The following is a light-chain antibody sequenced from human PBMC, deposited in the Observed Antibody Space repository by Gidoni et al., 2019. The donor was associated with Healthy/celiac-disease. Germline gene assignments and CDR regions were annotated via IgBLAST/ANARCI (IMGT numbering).Light chain of an antibody. CDR3: QQYGSSPTWT. V-gene: IGKV3-20*01. CDR2: GAS. Sequence: EILLTLSPGTLSLSPGERATLSCRASQSVSSSYLAWYQQKPCQAPRLLIYGASSRATGIPDRFSGSGSGTDFTLTISRLEPEDFAVYYCQQYGSSPTWTFGQGTKVEIK. CDR1: QSVSSSY. J-gene: IGKJ1*01.